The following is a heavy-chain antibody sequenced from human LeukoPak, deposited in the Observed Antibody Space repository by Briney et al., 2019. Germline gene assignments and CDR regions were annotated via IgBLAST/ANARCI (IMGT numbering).Heavy chain of an antibody. D-gene: IGHD3-3*01. CDR3: AKKSVYDSYRYYYMNV. CDR2: IGGSGDNK. J-gene: IGHJ6*03. V-gene: IGHV3-23*01. CDR1: GFTFGNYA. Sequence: GGSLRLSCAVSGFTFGNYAMTWVRQAPGKGLEWVSSIGGSGDNKYYADSVMGRFTISRDNSRNTLSLQMNSLRAEDTAVYYCAKKSVYDSYRYYYMNVWGKGTTVTVSS.